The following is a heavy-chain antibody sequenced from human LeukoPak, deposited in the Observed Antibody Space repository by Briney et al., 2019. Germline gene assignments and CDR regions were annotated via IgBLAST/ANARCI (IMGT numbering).Heavy chain of an antibody. D-gene: IGHD7-27*01. CDR2: ISPRGDTS. V-gene: IGHV3-23*01. J-gene: IGHJ5*02. CDR1: GFTFSSYE. CDR3: ARDIDWGAFDA. Sequence: PGGSLRLSCAASGFTFSSYEMNWVRQAAGKGLEWVSGISPRGDTSYYADSVRGRFTISRDNSKNTLSLQMVSLRAEDTALYYCARDIDWGAFDAWGQGTLVTVSS.